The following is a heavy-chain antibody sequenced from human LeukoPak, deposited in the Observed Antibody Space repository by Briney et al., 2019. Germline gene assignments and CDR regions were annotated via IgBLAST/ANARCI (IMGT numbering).Heavy chain of an antibody. D-gene: IGHD4/OR15-4a*01. CDR1: GFTFSNHG. J-gene: IGHJ4*02. CDR2: ISPSGDIT. CDR3: ARRAGAYSHPYDY. Sequence: PGGSLRLSCAASGFTFSNHGMNWVRQAPGKGLEWVSGISPSGDITYYADSVKGRFTISRDNSKNTLYLEVISLRAEDTAVYYCARRAGAYSHPYDYWGQGTLVTVSS. V-gene: IGHV3-23*01.